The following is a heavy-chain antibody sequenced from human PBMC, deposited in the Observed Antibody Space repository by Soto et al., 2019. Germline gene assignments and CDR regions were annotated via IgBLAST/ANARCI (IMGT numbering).Heavy chain of an antibody. CDR1: GDSISRYY. D-gene: IGHD3-10*01. V-gene: IGHV4-59*01. CDR3: ARDQGGEFLKGSGMDV. J-gene: IGHJ6*02. CDR2: IYYSGET. Sequence: QVQLQESGPGLVKPSETLSLTCTVSGDSISRYYWSWSRLSPGKGLEWIGYIYYSGETNYNPSVKSRVTMSVDRTKNQFSLKLSSVTAADTAVYYCARDQGGEFLKGSGMDVWGQGTTVTVSS.